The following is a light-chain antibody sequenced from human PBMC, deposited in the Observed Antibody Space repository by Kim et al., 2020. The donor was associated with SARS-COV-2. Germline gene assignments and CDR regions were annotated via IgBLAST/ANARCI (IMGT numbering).Light chain of an antibody. J-gene: IGKJ1*01. CDR2: GAS. CDR1: QSVSSN. Sequence: EIVMTQSPATLSVSPGERVTLSCRASQSVSSNLAWYQQKPGQAPRLLIYGASTRATGIPARFSGSGSGTECTLTISSLQSEDFAVYYCKDYNNGRRTFCQGTQVDIK. CDR3: KDYNNGRRT. V-gene: IGKV3-15*01.